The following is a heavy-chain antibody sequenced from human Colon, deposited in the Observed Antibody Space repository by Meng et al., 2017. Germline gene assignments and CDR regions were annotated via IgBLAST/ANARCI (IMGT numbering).Heavy chain of an antibody. J-gene: IGHJ4*02. CDR1: GGSVSSPSYY. V-gene: IGHV4-61*01. CDR2: VYYTGSA. Sequence: QGHVQGSGPRLVSPSETLSLTCTLSGGSVSSPSYYWSWIRQTPGKGLEWIGYVYYTGSANYNPSLKSRVTISVDKSKNQFSLKLSSVTAADTAVYYCARVRIYGLSDYWGQGTLVTVSS. CDR3: ARVRIYGLSDY. D-gene: IGHD4-17*01.